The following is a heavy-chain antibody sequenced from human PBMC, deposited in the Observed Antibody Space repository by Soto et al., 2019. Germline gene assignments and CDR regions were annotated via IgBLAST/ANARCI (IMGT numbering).Heavy chain of an antibody. D-gene: IGHD3-9*01. J-gene: IGHJ4*02. CDR1: GGSIISYY. CDR2: IYYFGST. CDR3: ARHSPDFDWLSQFDY. Sequence: SETLSLTCTVSGGSIISYYWSWIRQSPGKGLEWIGYIYYFGSTNYNPSLKSRVTISVDTFKSQLTLKLTSVTAADTAVYYCARHSPDFDWLSQFDYWGRGTLVTVSS. V-gene: IGHV4-59*08.